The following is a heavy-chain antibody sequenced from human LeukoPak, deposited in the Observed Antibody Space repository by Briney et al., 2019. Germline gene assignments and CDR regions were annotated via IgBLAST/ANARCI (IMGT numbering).Heavy chain of an antibody. V-gene: IGHV4-61*02. CDR1: GGSISSGSYY. J-gene: IGHJ4*02. CDR3: ARHGYYDFWSGYSQI. CDR2: IYTSGST. D-gene: IGHD3-3*01. Sequence: SQTLSLTCTVSGGSISSGSYYWSWIRQPAGKGLEWIGRIYTSGSTNYNPSLKSRVAISVDTSKNQFSLKLSSVTAADTAVYYCARHGYYDFWSGYSQIWGQGTLVTVSS.